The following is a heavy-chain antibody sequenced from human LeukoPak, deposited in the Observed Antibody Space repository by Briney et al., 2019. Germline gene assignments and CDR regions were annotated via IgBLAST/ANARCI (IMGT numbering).Heavy chain of an antibody. D-gene: IGHD2-21*01. V-gene: IGHV4-39*01. CDR2: IYYSGST. J-gene: IGHJ4*02. CDR1: GGSISSSSYY. CDR3: ARHKPMHIVVVIAFDY. Sequence: SETLSLTCTVSGGSISSSSYYWGWIRQPPGKGLEWIGSIYYSGSTYYNPSLKSRVTISVDTSKNQFSLELSSVTAADTAVYYCARHKPMHIVVVIAFDYWGQGTLVTVSS.